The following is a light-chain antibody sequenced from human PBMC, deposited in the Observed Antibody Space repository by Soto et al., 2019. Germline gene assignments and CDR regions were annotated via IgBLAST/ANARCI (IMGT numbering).Light chain of an antibody. V-gene: IGKV3-20*01. Sequence: EVVLTQSPGTLSLSRGERATRSCRASQSVSGSDLAWYQQKPGHAPSLLISGVSNRATGTPDRFSGSGSGTDFTLTISSLEPEDFAVFYCHQYGISPPTFGPGTKVDIK. CDR3: HQYGISPPT. CDR2: GVS. CDR1: QSVSGSD. J-gene: IGKJ1*01.